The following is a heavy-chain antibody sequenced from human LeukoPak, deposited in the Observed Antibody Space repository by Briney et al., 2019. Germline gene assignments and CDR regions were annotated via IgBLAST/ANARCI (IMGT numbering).Heavy chain of an antibody. V-gene: IGHV5-51*01. D-gene: IGHD6-13*01. CDR3: ATAIAAAGTFGYYGMDV. Sequence: GESLKISCKGSGYSFTSYWIGWVRQMPGKGLEWMGIIYPGDSDTRYSPSFQGQVTISADKSISTAYLQWSSLKASDTAMYYCATAIAAAGTFGYYGMDVWGQGTTVTVSS. CDR2: IYPGDSDT. CDR1: GYSFTSYW. J-gene: IGHJ6*02.